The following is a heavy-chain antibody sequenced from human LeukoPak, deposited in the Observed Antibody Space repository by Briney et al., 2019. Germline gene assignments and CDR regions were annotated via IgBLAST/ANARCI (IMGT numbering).Heavy chain of an antibody. CDR1: GYTFTSYD. Sequence: ASVKASCKASGYTFTSYDINWVRQATGQGLEWMGWMNPNSGNTGYAQKFQGRVTMTRNTSISTAYMELSSLRSEDTAVYYCARSSPGGYDFWSGYPLRYYFDYWGQGTLVTVSS. CDR2: MNPNSGNT. V-gene: IGHV1-8*01. D-gene: IGHD3-3*01. J-gene: IGHJ4*02. CDR3: ARSSPGGYDFWSGYPLRYYFDY.